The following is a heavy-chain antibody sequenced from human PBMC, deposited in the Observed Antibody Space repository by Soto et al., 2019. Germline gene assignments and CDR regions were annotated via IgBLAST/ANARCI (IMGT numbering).Heavy chain of an antibody. V-gene: IGHV3-53*01. CDR3: GTAPGGGGY. D-gene: IGHD3-10*01. CDR2: IYSGGYT. Sequence: EVQLVESGGGLIQPGGSLRLSCAVSGFTVSNNYMSWVRQAPGKGLEGVSVIYSGGYTAYGDSVKGRFTISRDNSKNTLILKRKSLGADDPAVFYWGTAPGGGGYWGQGTLVTVSS. CDR1: GFTVSNNY. J-gene: IGHJ4*02.